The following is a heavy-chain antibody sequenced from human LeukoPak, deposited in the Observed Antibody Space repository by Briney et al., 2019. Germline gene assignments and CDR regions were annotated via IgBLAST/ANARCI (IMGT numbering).Heavy chain of an antibody. Sequence: GGSLRLSCAASGFTFNSYAMSWVRQAPGKGLEWVSAISPGGSDTYYADSVRGRFTISRDNSKNTLYLQMSSLRAEDSAVYYCAKDTKLRYFDWLSPGWFDPWGQGTLVTVSS. CDR1: GFTFNSYA. V-gene: IGHV3-23*01. J-gene: IGHJ5*02. CDR2: ISPGGSDT. CDR3: AKDTKLRYFDWLSPGWFDP. D-gene: IGHD3-9*01.